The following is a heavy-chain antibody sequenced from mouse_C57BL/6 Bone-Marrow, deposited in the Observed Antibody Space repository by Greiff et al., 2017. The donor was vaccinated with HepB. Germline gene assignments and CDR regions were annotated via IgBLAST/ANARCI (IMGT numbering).Heavy chain of an antibody. V-gene: IGHV2-5*01. Sequence: QVQLKESGPGLVQPSQSLSITCTVSGFSLTSYGVHWVRQSPGKGLEWLGVIWRGGSTDYNAAFMSRLSITKDNSKSQVFFKMNSLQADDTAIYYCAKNGPPYYYGVDYWGQGTTLTVSS. CDR2: IWRGGST. J-gene: IGHJ2*01. CDR3: AKNGPPYYYGVDY. CDR1: GFSLTSYG. D-gene: IGHD1-1*01.